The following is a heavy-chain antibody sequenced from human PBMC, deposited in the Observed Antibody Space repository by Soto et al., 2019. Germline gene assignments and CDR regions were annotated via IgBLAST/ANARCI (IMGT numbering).Heavy chain of an antibody. Sequence: QVQLQESGPGLVKPSQTLSLTCTVSGGSISSGGYYWSWIRQHPGKVLEWIGYIYYSGSTYYNPSLKSRVTISVDTYKNQFSLKLSSVTAADTAVYYCARSGRYGVVAATPYYYGMDVWGQGTTVTVYS. CDR3: ARSGRYGVVAATPYYYGMDV. J-gene: IGHJ6*02. V-gene: IGHV4-31*03. D-gene: IGHD2-15*01. CDR1: GGSISSGGYY. CDR2: IYYSGST.